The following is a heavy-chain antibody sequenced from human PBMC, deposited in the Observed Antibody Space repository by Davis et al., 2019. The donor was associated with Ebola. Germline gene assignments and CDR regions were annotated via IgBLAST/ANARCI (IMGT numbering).Heavy chain of an antibody. CDR2: INSDGSST. J-gene: IGHJ4*02. Sequence: PGGSLRLSCAASGFTFSSYWMHWVRQAPGKGLVWVSRINSDGSSTSYADSVKGRFTISRDNAKNTLYLQMNSLRAEDTAVYYCARAGSSGWYPPPDYWGQGTLVTVSS. V-gene: IGHV3-74*01. D-gene: IGHD6-19*01. CDR3: ARAGSSGWYPPPDY. CDR1: GFTFSSYW.